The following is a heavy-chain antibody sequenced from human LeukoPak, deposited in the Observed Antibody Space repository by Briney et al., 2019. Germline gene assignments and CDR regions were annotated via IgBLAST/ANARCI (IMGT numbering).Heavy chain of an antibody. Sequence: GGSLRLSCAASGFTFSGSLIHWVRQAPGKGLEWVAFIRYDGSNKYYADSVKGRFTISRDNSKNTLYLQMNSLRAEDTAVYYCAKRWDYGPYSSSWYLDYWGQGTLVTVSS. CDR1: GFTFSGSL. V-gene: IGHV3-30*02. D-gene: IGHD6-13*01. J-gene: IGHJ4*02. CDR2: IRYDGSNK. CDR3: AKRWDYGPYSSSWYLDY.